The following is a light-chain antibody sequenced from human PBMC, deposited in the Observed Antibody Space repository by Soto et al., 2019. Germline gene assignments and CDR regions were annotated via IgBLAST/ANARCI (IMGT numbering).Light chain of an antibody. CDR2: DVS. CDR3: QQFNNYPALS. J-gene: IGKJ4*01. Sequence: AVQLTQSPSSLSASVGDRVTIDCRASQGIVSALAWYQQKPGKAPKLLIYDVSTLESGVPSRFSGSGSGRDFTLTISSLQPEDFATYYCQQFNNYPALSFGGGTKVEIQ. CDR1: QGIVSA. V-gene: IGKV1D-13*01.